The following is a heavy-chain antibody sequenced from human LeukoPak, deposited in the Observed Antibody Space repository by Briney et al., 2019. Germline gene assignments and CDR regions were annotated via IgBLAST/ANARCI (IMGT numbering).Heavy chain of an antibody. V-gene: IGHV5-51*01. J-gene: IGHJ6*02. CDR1: GYSFTSYW. CDR3: AKSLAAAGIDYYYGMDV. D-gene: IGHD6-13*01. Sequence: PGESLKISCKGSGYSFTSYWIGWVRQMPGKGLEWMGIIYPGDSDTRYSPSFQGQVTISADKSISTAYLQWSSLKASDTAMYYCAKSLAAAGIDYYYGMDVWGQGTTVTVSS. CDR2: IYPGDSDT.